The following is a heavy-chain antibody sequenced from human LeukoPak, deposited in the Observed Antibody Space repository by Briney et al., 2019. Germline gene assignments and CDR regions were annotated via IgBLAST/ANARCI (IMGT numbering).Heavy chain of an antibody. J-gene: IGHJ4*02. Sequence: SVKVSCKASGGTFSSYAISWVRQAPGQGLEWMGRIIPILGIANYAQKFQGRVTMTTDTSTSTAYMELRSLRSDDTAVYYCARGTVVVPAANDYWGQGTLVTVSS. CDR3: ARGTVVVPAANDY. CDR1: GGTFSSYA. CDR2: IIPILGIA. V-gene: IGHV1-69*04. D-gene: IGHD2-2*01.